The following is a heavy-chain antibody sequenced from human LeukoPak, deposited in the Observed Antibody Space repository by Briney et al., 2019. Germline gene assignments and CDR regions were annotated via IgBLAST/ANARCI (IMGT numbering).Heavy chain of an antibody. D-gene: IGHD3-10*01. CDR1: GFTFSNAW. V-gene: IGHV3-15*01. CDR2: IKSKTDGGTT. Sequence: IPGGSLRLSCAASGFTFSNAWMSWVRQAPGKGLEWVGRIKSKTDGGTTDYAAPVKGRFTISRDDSKNTLYLQMNSLKTEDTAVYYCTTVLLLWFGESYGMDVWGQGTTVTVSS. J-gene: IGHJ6*02. CDR3: TTVLLLWFGESYGMDV.